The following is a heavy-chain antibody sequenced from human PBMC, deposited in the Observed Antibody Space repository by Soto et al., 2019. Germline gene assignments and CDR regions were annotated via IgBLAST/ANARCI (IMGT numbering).Heavy chain of an antibody. J-gene: IGHJ6*02. Sequence: SVKVSCKASGGTFSSYAISWVRQAPGQGLEWMGGIIPIFGTANYAQKFQGRVTITADESTSTAYMELSSLRSEDTAVYYCARVVRDSSSPKYYYYGMDVWGQGTTVTVSS. CDR3: ARVVRDSSSPKYYYYGMDV. CDR1: GGTFSSYA. D-gene: IGHD6-6*01. CDR2: IIPIFGTA. V-gene: IGHV1-69*13.